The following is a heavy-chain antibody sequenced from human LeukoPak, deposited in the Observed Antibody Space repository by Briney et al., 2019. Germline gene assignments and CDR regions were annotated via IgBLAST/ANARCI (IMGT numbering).Heavy chain of an antibody. CDR1: GGSISSGSYY. V-gene: IGHV4-61*01. D-gene: IGHD6-13*01. J-gene: IGHJ2*01. Sequence: SETLSLTCTVSGGSISSGSYYWSWIRQPPGKGLEWIGYIYYSGSTNYNPSLKSRVTISVDTSKNQFSLKLSSVTAADTAVYYCARDEYSSSREYWYFDLWGRGTLVTVSS. CDR3: ARDEYSSSREYWYFDL. CDR2: IYYSGST.